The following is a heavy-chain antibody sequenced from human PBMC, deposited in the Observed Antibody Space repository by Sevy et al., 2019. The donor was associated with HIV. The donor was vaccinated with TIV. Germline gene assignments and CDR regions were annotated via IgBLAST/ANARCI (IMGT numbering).Heavy chain of an antibody. Sequence: SETLSLTCTVSGGSISSGGHYWSWIRQHPGKGLEWIGYIYYSGTTYYNPSLKSRVTISLDTSKNQFSPKLTSVTAADTAVYFCARDPNSDGTDAFHIWGPGTMVTVSS. CDR1: GGSISSGGHY. J-gene: IGHJ3*02. CDR3: ARDPNSDGTDAFHI. D-gene: IGHD1-1*01. CDR2: IYYSGTT. V-gene: IGHV4-31*03.